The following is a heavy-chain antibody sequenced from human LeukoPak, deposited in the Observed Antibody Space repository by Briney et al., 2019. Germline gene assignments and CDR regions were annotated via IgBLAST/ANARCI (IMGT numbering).Heavy chain of an antibody. D-gene: IGHD5-12*01. CDR3: ARDPHEWLRPKGAFDY. CDR1: GFTFSSYS. CDR2: IYYSGST. Sequence: PGGSLRLSCAASGFTFSSYSMNWVRQAPGKGLEWIGSIYYSGSTYYNPSLKSRVTISVDTSKNQFSLKLSSVTAADTAVYYCARDPHEWLRPKGAFDYWGQGTLVTVSS. V-gene: IGHV4-39*07. J-gene: IGHJ4*02.